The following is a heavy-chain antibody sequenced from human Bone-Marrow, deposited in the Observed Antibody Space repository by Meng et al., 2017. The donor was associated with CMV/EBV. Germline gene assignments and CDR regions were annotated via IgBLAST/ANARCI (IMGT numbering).Heavy chain of an antibody. J-gene: IGHJ6*02. D-gene: IGHD6-13*01. CDR1: GSTFSSYA. CDR2: ISHDGSNK. CDR3: ARDGQQLIYYYYYGMDV. V-gene: IGHV3-30-3*01. Sequence: PRAASGSTFSSYAMHWVRQAPGKGLEWVAVISHDGSNKYYADSVKGRFTISRDNSKNTLYLQMNSLRAEDTAVYYCARDGQQLIYYYYYGMDVCGQGTTVTFSS.